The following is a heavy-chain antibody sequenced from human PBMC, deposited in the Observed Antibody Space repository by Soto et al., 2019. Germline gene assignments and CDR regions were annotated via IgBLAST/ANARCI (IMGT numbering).Heavy chain of an antibody. V-gene: IGHV4-31*03. Sequence: PSETLSLTCTVSGGSISSGGYYWSWIRQHPGKGLEWIGYIYYSGSTYYNPSLKSRVTISVDTSKNQFSLKLSSVTAADTAVYYCARTQYYYDSSGYYYVDYFDYWGQGTLVTVSS. D-gene: IGHD3-22*01. CDR3: ARTQYYYDSSGYYYVDYFDY. CDR2: IYYSGST. CDR1: GGSISSGGYY. J-gene: IGHJ4*02.